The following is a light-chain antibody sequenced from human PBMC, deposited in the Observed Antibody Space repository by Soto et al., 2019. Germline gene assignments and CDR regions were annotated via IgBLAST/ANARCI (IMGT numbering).Light chain of an antibody. Sequence: EIVLTQSPGTLSLSPGERATLSCRASQSVSSSYLAWYQQKPGQAPRLLIYGASSRATGFPDRFSGSGSGTDFTLTISRLEPEDFAVYYCQQYGSSRWTFGQGTKVDIK. CDR2: GAS. V-gene: IGKV3-20*01. CDR1: QSVSSSY. J-gene: IGKJ1*01. CDR3: QQYGSSRWT.